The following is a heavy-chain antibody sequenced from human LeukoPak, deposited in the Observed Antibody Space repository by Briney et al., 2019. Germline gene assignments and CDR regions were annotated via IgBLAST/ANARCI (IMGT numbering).Heavy chain of an antibody. D-gene: IGHD3-22*01. J-gene: IGHJ6*03. CDR2: ITSSSSYI. V-gene: IGHV3-21*01. Sequence: PGGSLRLSCAASGFTFSSYNMNWVRQAPGKGLEWVSSITSSSSYIYYADSVKGRFTISRDNAKNTLYLQMNSLRAEDAAVYYCARDPRWSYDSSGYYWTYYYYYMDVWGKGTTVTVSS. CDR3: ARDPRWSYDSSGYYWTYYYYYMDV. CDR1: GFTFSSYN.